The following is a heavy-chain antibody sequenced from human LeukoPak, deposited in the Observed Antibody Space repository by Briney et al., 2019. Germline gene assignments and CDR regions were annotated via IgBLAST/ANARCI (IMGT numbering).Heavy chain of an antibody. V-gene: IGHV4-4*07. CDR1: VGSISSYY. D-gene: IGHD3-22*01. J-gene: IGHJ3*02. CDR3: ARGVTMIGFYDAFDI. CDR2: IYTSGST. Sequence: PSETLSLTCTVSVGSISSYYWSCIRQPAGKGLEWIGRIYTSGSTHYNPSLKSRVTMSVDTSKNQFSLKLSSVTAADTAVYYCARGVTMIGFYDAFDIWGQGTMVTVSS.